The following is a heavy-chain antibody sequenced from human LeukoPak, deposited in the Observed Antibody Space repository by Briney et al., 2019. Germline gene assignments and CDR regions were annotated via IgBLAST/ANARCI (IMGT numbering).Heavy chain of an antibody. CDR2: ISSSSSYI. CDR3: AKDRDVVVVAALDY. D-gene: IGHD2-15*01. J-gene: IGHJ4*02. Sequence: GGSLRLSCAASGFTFSSYSMNWVRQAPGKGLEWVSSISSSSSYIYYADSVKGRFTISRDNAKNSLYLQVNSLRAEDTAVYYCAKDRDVVVVAALDYWGQGTLVTVSS. V-gene: IGHV3-21*04. CDR1: GFTFSSYS.